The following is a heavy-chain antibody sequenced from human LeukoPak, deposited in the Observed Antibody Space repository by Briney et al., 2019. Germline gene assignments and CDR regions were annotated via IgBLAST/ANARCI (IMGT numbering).Heavy chain of an antibody. J-gene: IGHJ4*02. CDR2: IYYSGST. V-gene: IGHV4-31*03. Sequence: SETLSLTCTVSGGSISSGGYYWSWIRQHPGKGLEWIGYIYYSGSTYYNPSLKSRVTIPVDTSKNQFSLKLSSATAADTAVYYCARGNWYYFDYWGQGTLVTVSS. CDR3: ARGNWYYFDY. D-gene: IGHD1-1*01. CDR1: GGSISSGGYY.